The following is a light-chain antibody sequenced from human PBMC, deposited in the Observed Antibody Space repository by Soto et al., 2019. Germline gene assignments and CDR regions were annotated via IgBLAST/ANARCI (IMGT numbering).Light chain of an antibody. J-gene: IGLJ1*01. Sequence: QSALTQPRSVSGSPGQSVTISCTGTSSDVGIYNYVSWYQQHPGKAPKLMIYDVSKRPSGVPDRFSGSKSGNTASLTISRLQAEDEADYYCCSYAGSYSYVFGTGTKLTVL. CDR2: DVS. CDR1: SSDVGIYNY. CDR3: CSYAGSYSYV. V-gene: IGLV2-11*01.